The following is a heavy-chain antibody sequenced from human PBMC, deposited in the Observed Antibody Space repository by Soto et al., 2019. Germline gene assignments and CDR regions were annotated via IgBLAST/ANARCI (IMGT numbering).Heavy chain of an antibody. CDR3: AREGYGDYGKPFDY. Sequence: QVHLVQSGAEVKKSGSSVKVSCNASGGTFSSYSISWVRQAPGQGLEWMGGIIPLFGTADHAQKFQGRVTITADESTSTAYMQLSSLRSDDTAVYDGAREGYGDYGKPFDYWGQGTLVTVSS. CDR2: IIPLFGTA. V-gene: IGHV1-69*01. CDR1: GGTFSSYS. J-gene: IGHJ4*02. D-gene: IGHD4-17*01.